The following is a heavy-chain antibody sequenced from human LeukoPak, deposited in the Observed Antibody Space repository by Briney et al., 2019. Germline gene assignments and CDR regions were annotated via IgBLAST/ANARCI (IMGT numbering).Heavy chain of an antibody. J-gene: IGHJ4*02. CDR2: ISPSDTST. CDR3: ARNRGGGWYGEAFDY. V-gene: IGHV1-46*01. Sequence: ASVKVSCKASGYTFSNYYMHWVRQAPGQGLEWMGVISPSDTSTTYAQKFQGRVTMTTDTSTSTAYMELRSLRSDDTAVYYCARNRGGGWYGEAFDYWGQGTLVTVSS. CDR1: GYTFSNYY. D-gene: IGHD6-19*01.